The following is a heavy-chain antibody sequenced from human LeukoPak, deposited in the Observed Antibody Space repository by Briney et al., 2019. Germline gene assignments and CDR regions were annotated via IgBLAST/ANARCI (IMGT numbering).Heavy chain of an antibody. J-gene: IGHJ6*03. CDR1: GFTFANAW. V-gene: IGHV3-15*01. Sequence: GGSLRLSCAASGFTFANAWMSWVRQAPGKGLECVGRIKSKTDGETTDYAAPVKGRFTISRDDSKNMLYLQMNSLKSENTAVYYCTTDRYNWNYDRPAKRNYYYYYLMDVWGKGTTVTVSS. D-gene: IGHD1-7*01. CDR3: TTDRYNWNYDRPAKRNYYYYYLMDV. CDR2: IKSKTDGETT.